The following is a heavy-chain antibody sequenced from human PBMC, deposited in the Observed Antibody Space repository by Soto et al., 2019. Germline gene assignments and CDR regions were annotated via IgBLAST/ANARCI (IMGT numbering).Heavy chain of an antibody. CDR1: GFTLGNYW. V-gene: IGHV3-74*01. J-gene: IGHJ4*02. CDR2: INDYGTTI. D-gene: IGHD1-1*01. Sequence: GGSLRLSCAASGFTLGNYWMHWVRQAPGKGLVWVSRINDYGTTINYAESVEGRFIISRDDAKSEVYLQMNNLRAEDSDVYYCARGGLEPFDYWGQGPLVTVSS. CDR3: ARGGLEPFDY.